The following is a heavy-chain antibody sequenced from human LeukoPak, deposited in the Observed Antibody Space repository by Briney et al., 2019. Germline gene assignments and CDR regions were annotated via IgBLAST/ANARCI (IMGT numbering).Heavy chain of an antibody. V-gene: IGHV4-30-4*08. D-gene: IGHD3-10*01. CDR1: GGSISSGDYY. CDR3: SRDTDRVRGVTTRAFDI. CDR2: IYYSGST. Sequence: SQTLSLTCTVSGGSISSGDYYWSWIRQPPGKGLEWIAYIYYSGSTYYNPSLKSRVTISVDTSKNQFSLKLSSVTAADTAVYYCSRDTDRVRGVTTRAFDIWGQGTMATVSS. J-gene: IGHJ3*02.